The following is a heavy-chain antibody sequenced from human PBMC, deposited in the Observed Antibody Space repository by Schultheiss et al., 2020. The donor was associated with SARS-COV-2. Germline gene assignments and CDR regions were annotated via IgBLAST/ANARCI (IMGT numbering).Heavy chain of an antibody. CDR1: GFTFSSYD. CDR3: ASTSPPITFGGVIAIRYYYYYGMDV. J-gene: IGHJ6*02. Sequence: GGSLRLSCAASGFTFSSYDMHWVRQATGKGLEWVSAIGTAGDPYYPGSVKGRFTISRENAKNSLYLQMNSLRAGDTAVYYCASTSPPITFGGVIAIRYYYYYGMDVWGQGTTVTVSS. V-gene: IGHV3-13*05. CDR2: IGTAGDP. D-gene: IGHD3-16*02.